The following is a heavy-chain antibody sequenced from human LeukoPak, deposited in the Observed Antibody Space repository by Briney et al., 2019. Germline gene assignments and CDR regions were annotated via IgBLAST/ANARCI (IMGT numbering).Heavy chain of an antibody. CDR2: TYYRSKWYN. D-gene: IGHD5-18*01. CDR3: ARMDTAMATGYYYYGMDV. J-gene: IGHJ6*02. V-gene: IGHV6-1*01. Sequence: SQTLSLTCAISGDSVSSNSAAWNWIRQSPSRGLEWLGRTYYRSKWYNDYAVSVKSRITINPDTSKNQFSLQLNSVTPEDTAVYYCARMDTAMATGYYYYGMDVWGQGTTVTVSS. CDR1: GDSVSSNSAA.